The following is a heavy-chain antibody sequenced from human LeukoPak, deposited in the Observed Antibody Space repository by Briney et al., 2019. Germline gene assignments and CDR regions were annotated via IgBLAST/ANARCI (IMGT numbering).Heavy chain of an antibody. CDR3: ARRKGSGSYWSWFDP. D-gene: IGHD3-10*01. J-gene: IGHJ5*02. CDR1: GGSFSGYY. Sequence: SETLSLTCAVYGGSFSGYYWSWIRQPPGKGLEWIGEINHSGSTNYNPSLKSRVTISVDTSKNQFSLKLSSVTAADTAVYYCARRKGSGSYWSWFDPWGQGTLVTVSS. V-gene: IGHV4-34*01. CDR2: INHSGST.